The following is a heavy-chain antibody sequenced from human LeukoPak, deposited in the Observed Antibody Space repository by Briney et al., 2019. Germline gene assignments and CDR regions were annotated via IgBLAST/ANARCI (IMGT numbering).Heavy chain of an antibody. CDR2: MNPNSGNT. D-gene: IGHD3-16*01. CDR3: ARERRMIPDY. Sequence: ASVKVSCKASGYTFTSYDINWVRQATGQGLEWMGWMNPNSGNTGYAQKFQGRVTMTTDTSTSTAYMELRSLRSDDTAVYYCARERRMIPDYWGQGTLVTVSS. J-gene: IGHJ4*02. V-gene: IGHV1-8*01. CDR1: GYTFTSYD.